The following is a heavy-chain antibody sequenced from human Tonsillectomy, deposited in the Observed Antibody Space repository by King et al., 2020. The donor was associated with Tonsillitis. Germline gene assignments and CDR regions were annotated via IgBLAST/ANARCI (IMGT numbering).Heavy chain of an antibody. CDR1: GGSISSSSYF. Sequence: QLQESGPGLVKPSETLSLTYTVSGGSISSSSYFWGWIRQPPGKGLEWIGSIYYSGSTYYNPSLKSRVTISVDTSKNQFSLKLSSVTAADTAVYYCARPRITYYYDSSGDFEAFDIWGQGTMVTVSS. V-gene: IGHV4-39*07. CDR2: IYYSGST. CDR3: ARPRITYYYDSSGDFEAFDI. J-gene: IGHJ3*02. D-gene: IGHD3-22*01.